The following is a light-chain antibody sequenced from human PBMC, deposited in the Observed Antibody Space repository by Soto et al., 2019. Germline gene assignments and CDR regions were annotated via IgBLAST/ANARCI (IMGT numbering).Light chain of an antibody. V-gene: IGKV3-20*01. CDR3: QQSSTSLWT. CDR1: QSVSSSY. CDR2: GAS. J-gene: IGKJ1*01. Sequence: EIVLTQSPGTLSLSPGERATLSCRASQSVSSSYLAWYQHKPGQAPRLLIYGASTRATGIPDRFSGSGSGTDFTRTISRLEPEDFAVYYCQQSSTSLWTFGQGTKVEIK.